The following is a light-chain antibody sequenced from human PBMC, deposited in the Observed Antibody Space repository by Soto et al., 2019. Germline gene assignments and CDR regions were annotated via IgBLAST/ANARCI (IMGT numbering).Light chain of an antibody. CDR1: QSISTY. J-gene: IGKJ4*01. CDR2: AAS. CDR3: QQTDTAPLN. V-gene: IGKV1-39*01. Sequence: DIQMTQSPSSVCASVGDTVTITGRASQSISTYLNWYQQNTGKAPNLLIFAASTLHSVFPSRFSGRGSTTDFTLTIRTLQPQDFGSRQPQQTDTAPLNVGGGAK.